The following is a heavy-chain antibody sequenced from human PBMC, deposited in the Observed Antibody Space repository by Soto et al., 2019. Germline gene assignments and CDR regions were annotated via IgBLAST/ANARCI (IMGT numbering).Heavy chain of an antibody. D-gene: IGHD1-26*01. J-gene: IGHJ4*02. CDR3: ARWVSGSPDD. CDR1: GFTLSDHY. CDR2: TKNKANRYTT. Sequence: EVQLVESGGGLVQPGGSLGLSCAASGFTLSDHYMDWVRQAPGKGLEWVGRTKNKANRYTTEYAASVNGRFTIPRDDSKSSLYLQMCSLKAEDTAVYYCARWVSGSPDDLGQGTLVTVSS. V-gene: IGHV3-72*01.